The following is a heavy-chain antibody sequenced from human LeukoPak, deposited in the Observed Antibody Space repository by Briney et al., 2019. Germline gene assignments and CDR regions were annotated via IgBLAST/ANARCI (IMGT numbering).Heavy chain of an antibody. J-gene: IGHJ3*02. CDR2: ISSSSSNI. CDR3: ARARSSYGYGDAFDI. CDR1: GFTFSSYS. V-gene: IGHV3-21*01. Sequence: GGSLRLSCAASGFTFSSYSMNWVRQAPGKGLEWVSSISSSSSNIYYADSVKGRFTISRDNAKNSLYLQMNSLRAEDTAVYYCARARSSYGYGDAFDIWGQGTMVTVSS. D-gene: IGHD5-18*01.